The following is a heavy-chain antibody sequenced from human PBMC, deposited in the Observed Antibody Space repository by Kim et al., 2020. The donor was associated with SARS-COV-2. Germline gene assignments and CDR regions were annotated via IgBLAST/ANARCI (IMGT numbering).Heavy chain of an antibody. CDR2: ISWNSGSI. V-gene: IGHV3-9*01. Sequence: GGSLRLSCAASGFTFGDYAMHWVRQAPGKGLEWVSGISWNSGSIGYADSVKGRFTISRDNAKNSLYLQMNSLRAEDTALYYCAKVFLRGLRTSSFDYWGQGTLVTVSS. CDR3: AKVFLRGLRTSSFDY. D-gene: IGHD3-10*01. J-gene: IGHJ4*02. CDR1: GFTFGDYA.